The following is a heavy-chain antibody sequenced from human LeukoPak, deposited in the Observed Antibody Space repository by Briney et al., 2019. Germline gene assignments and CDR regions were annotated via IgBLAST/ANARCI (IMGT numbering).Heavy chain of an antibody. CDR2: IYSSGIT. V-gene: IGHV4-39*07. Sequence: SETLSLTCTVSGGSISSSSYYWGWIRQPPGKGLQWIGSIYSSGITHYNPSLRSRLTMSVDTSRNQFSLKLSSVTAADTAVYYCARVKGYYMDVWGKGTTVTVSS. CDR1: GGSISSSSYY. J-gene: IGHJ6*03. CDR3: ARVKGYYMDV.